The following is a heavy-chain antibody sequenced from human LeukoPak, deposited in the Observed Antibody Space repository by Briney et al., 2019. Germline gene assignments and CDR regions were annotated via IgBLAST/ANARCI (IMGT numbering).Heavy chain of an antibody. Sequence: GSLRLSCAASGFSFTSYAMSWVRQAQGKGLEWIGTIYYGMSTYYNPSLKSRVTMSVDTSKNQFSLKLRSVTAADTAVFYCARHRIIRDVATGDYFDSWGQGTLVTVSS. V-gene: IGHV4-39*01. D-gene: IGHD5-24*01. CDR1: GFSFTSYA. CDR3: ARHRIIRDVATGDYFDS. CDR2: IYYGMST. J-gene: IGHJ4*02.